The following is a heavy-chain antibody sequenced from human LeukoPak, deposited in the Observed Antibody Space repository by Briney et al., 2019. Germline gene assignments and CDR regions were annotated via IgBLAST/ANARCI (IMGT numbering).Heavy chain of an antibody. J-gene: IGHJ6*03. CDR1: GFTVSSNY. Sequence: HPGGSLRLSCAASGFTVSSNYMSWVRQAPGKGLEWVSVIYSGGSTYYADSVKGRFTISRDNSKNTLYLQMNSLRAEDTAVYYCANNPIFGVVISYYYCMDVWGKGTTVTVSS. CDR2: IYSGGST. D-gene: IGHD3-3*01. CDR3: ANNPIFGVVISYYYCMDV. V-gene: IGHV3-53*01.